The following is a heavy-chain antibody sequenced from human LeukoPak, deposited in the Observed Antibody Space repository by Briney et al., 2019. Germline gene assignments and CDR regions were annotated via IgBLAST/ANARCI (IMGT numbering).Heavy chain of an antibody. CDR3: ARHVVKGYGLMGWFDP. V-gene: IGHV5-51*01. D-gene: IGHD5-18*01. Sequence: GESLMISCKGSGYSFTSYWIGWVRQMPGKGLEWMGIIYPGDSDTRYSPSFQGQVTISADKSISTAYLQWSSLKASDTAMYYCARHVVKGYGLMGWFDPWGQGTLVTVSS. J-gene: IGHJ5*02. CDR1: GYSFTSYW. CDR2: IYPGDSDT.